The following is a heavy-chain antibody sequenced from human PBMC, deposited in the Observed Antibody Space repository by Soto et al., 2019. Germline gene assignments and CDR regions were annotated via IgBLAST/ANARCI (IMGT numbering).Heavy chain of an antibody. J-gene: IGHJ4*02. V-gene: IGHV4-59*01. CDR2: FYYSGST. Sequence: QVQLQESGPGLVKPSETLSLTCAVSGGSISSYYWSWIRQPPGKGLEWIGYFYYSGSTNYNPSLKSQITISVDTSKNQFSLKLSSVTAADTAVYYCARGAQTTYYDYWGQGTLVTVSS. CDR3: ARGAQTTYYDY. CDR1: GGSISSYY.